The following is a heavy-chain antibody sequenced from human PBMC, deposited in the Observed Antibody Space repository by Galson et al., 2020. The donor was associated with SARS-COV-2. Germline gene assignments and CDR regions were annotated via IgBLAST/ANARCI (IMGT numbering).Heavy chain of an antibody. Sequence: GESLKISCAASGFIFSDYNMNWVRQVPGKGLEWVSLITATGEPISYGLSVKGRFTASRDNPHNFLFLQMNGLKTEDTPIYYCFSSGALPEHYGGQGTLVTVAP. J-gene: IGHJ4*02. D-gene: IGHD3-10*01. CDR1: GFIFSDYN. CDR3: FSSGALPEHY. CDR2: ITATGEPI. V-gene: IGHV3-11*01.